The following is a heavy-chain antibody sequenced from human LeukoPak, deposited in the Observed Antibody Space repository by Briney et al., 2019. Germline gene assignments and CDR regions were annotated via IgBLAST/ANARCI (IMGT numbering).Heavy chain of an antibody. V-gene: IGHV3-23*01. CDR2: TSGSGGST. CDR1: GFTFRNYG. D-gene: IGHD2-21*02. J-gene: IGHJ4*02. CDR3: AKEAGDSYHYYFDY. Sequence: GGSLRLSCAASGFTFRNYGMSWVRQAPGKGLEWVSFTSGSGGSTYYADSVKGRFTISRDNSKNTLYLQMNSLRVEDTAIYRCAKEAGDSYHYYFDYWGQGTLVTVSS.